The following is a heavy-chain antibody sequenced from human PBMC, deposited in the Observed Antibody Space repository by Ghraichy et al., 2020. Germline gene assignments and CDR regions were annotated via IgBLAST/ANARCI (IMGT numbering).Heavy chain of an antibody. CDR2: ISYDGSNK. V-gene: IGHV3-30*18. J-gene: IGHJ3*02. CDR1: GFTFSSYG. Sequence: GGSLRLSCAASGFTFSSYGMHWVRQAPGKGLEWVAVISYDGSNKYYADSVKGRFTISRDDSKNTLYLQMNSLRAEDTAVYYCAKELVSSGYYYEDAFDIWGQGTMVTVSS. CDR3: AKELVSSGYYYEDAFDI. D-gene: IGHD3-22*01.